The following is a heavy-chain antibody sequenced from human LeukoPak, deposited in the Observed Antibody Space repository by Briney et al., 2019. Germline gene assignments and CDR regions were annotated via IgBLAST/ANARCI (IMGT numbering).Heavy chain of an antibody. J-gene: IGHJ3*02. D-gene: IGHD3-10*01. Sequence: QTGGSLRLSCAASGFPFSSYGMHWVRQAPGKGLEWVARLVYDERNDYANSVKGRFTISRDNSKNTLYLQMDNLRVDDTAVYYCARAGTMIRGGPDSFDIWGQGTMVTVSS. V-gene: IGHV3-33*01. CDR3: ARAGTMIRGGPDSFDI. CDR2: LVYDERN. CDR1: GFPFSSYG.